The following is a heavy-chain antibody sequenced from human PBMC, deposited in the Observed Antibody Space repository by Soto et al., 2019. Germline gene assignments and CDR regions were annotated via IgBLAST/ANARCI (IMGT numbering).Heavy chain of an antibody. CDR1: GDTFTDYY. J-gene: IGHJ4*02. D-gene: IGHD2-21*02. Sequence: QVQLMQSGAEVKKPGASVKVSCKASGDTFTDYYIHWVRQAPGQGLEWMGTVNPSGGHTTYAQHFLGRVTRIRDSATSPRYMELTSLTSDDAAIYYCARVGHVVVVTAALDDWGQGTLVTVSS. CDR3: ARVGHVVVVTAALDD. V-gene: IGHV1-46*01. CDR2: VNPSGGHT.